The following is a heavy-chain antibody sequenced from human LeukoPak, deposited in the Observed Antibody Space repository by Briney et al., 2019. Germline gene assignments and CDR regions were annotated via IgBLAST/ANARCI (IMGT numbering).Heavy chain of an antibody. V-gene: IGHV1-69*13. CDR2: IIPIFGTA. CDR1: GGTFISYA. D-gene: IGHD3-10*01. J-gene: IGHJ3*02. CDR3: ARDSGPQYAFDI. Sequence: SVKVSCKASGGTFISYAISWVRQAPGQGLEWMGGIIPIFGTANYAQKFQGRVTITADESTSTAYMELSSLRSEDTAVYYCARDSGPQYAFDIWGQGTMVTVSS.